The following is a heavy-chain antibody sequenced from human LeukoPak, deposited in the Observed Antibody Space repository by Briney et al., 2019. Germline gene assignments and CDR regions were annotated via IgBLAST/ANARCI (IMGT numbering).Heavy chain of an antibody. CDR2: INTDGSSI. D-gene: IGHD1-14*01. V-gene: IGHV3-74*03. Sequence: GGSLRLSCTASGFTFSSYWMHWVRQAPGKGLVWVSHINTDGSSITYADSVKGRFTISRDNAKNTLYLQMNSLRAEDTAVYYCARVRYNNALDYWGQGTLVTASS. CDR1: GFTFSSYW. CDR3: ARVRYNNALDY. J-gene: IGHJ4*02.